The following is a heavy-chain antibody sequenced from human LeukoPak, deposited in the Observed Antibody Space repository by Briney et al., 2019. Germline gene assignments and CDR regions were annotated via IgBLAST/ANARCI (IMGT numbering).Heavy chain of an antibody. J-gene: IGHJ4*02. CDR3: ARGQYYGSQSSRAFDF. Sequence: GGSLRLSCAASGFTVSSNYMSWVRQAPGKGLEWLSVIYVGGGTYYADSVKGRFIMSRDNSKNTLYLQMNSLRADDTAVYYCARGQYYGSQSSRAFDFWAQGTLVTVSS. CDR1: GFTVSSNY. CDR2: IYVGGGT. V-gene: IGHV3-66*01. D-gene: IGHD3-10*01.